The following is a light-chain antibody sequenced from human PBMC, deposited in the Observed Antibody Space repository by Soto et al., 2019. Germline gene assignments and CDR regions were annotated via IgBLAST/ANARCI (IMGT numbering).Light chain of an antibody. CDR3: QQRSSWPRT. CDR1: ESVGNW. V-gene: IGKV1-12*01. J-gene: IGKJ1*01. CDR2: AAS. Sequence: DIQMTQSPSSVSASVGDRITITCRASESVGNWLAWYQQKPGKAPKLLIYAASTLQSGVPSRFSGSGSGTDFTLTISCLEPEDFAVYYCQQRSSWPRTFGQGTKVDIK.